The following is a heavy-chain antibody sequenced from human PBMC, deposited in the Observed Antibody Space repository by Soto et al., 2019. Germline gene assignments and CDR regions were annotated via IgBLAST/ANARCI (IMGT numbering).Heavy chain of an antibody. Sequence: SETLSLTCTVSGGSISSYYWSWIRQPPGKGLEWIGNIYYSGSTNYNPSLKSRVTISVDTSKNQFSLKLSSVTAADTAVYYCARLRGYSYGSIDSWGQGTLVTVS. CDR1: GGSISSYY. CDR2: IYYSGST. D-gene: IGHD5-18*01. J-gene: IGHJ4*02. V-gene: IGHV4-59*08. CDR3: ARLRGYSYGSIDS.